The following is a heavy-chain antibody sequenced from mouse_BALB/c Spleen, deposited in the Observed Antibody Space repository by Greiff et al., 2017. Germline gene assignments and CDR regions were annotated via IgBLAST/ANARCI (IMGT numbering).Heavy chain of an antibody. D-gene: IGHD3-3*01. Sequence: EVQLQQSGAELVRSGASVKLSCTASGFNIKDYYMHWVKQRPEQGLEWIGWIDPENGDTEYAPKFQGKATMTADTSSNTAYLQLSSLTSEDTAVYYCNRPGPGDYWGQGTTLTVSS. V-gene: IGHV14-4*02. J-gene: IGHJ2*01. CDR2: IDPENGDT. CDR1: GFNIKDYY. CDR3: NRPGPGDY.